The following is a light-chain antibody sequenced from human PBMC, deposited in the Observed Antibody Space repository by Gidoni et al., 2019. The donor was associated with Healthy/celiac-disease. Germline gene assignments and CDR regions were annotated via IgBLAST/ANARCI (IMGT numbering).Light chain of an antibody. CDR1: NIGSKS. CDR3: QVWDSKSDHYYV. V-gene: IGLV3-21*02. CDR2: DDS. Sequence: SYVLTQPPSVSVAPGQTARITCGGNNIGSKSVHGYKQKPGQAPMLVVYDDSDRPSGIPERFSGSNSGNTATLTISRVEAGDEADYYCQVWDSKSDHYYVFGTGSKVTVL. J-gene: IGLJ1*01.